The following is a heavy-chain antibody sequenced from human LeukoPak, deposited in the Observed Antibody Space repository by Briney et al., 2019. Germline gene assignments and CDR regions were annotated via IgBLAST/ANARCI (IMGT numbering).Heavy chain of an antibody. CDR2: ISGSGGST. CDR1: GFTFSSYA. D-gene: IGHD3-3*01. Sequence: GGSLRLSCAASGFTFSSYAMSWVRQAPGKGLEWVSAISGSGGSTYYADSVKGRFTISRDNAKNSLYLQMDSLRAEDTALYYCAKDTGRPTDAITMEDNAFDIWGQGTMVTVSS. J-gene: IGHJ3*02. V-gene: IGHV3-23*01. CDR3: AKDTGRPTDAITMEDNAFDI.